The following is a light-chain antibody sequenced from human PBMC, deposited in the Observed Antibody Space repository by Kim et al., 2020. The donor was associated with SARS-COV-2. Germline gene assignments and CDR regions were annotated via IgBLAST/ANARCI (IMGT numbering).Light chain of an antibody. J-gene: IGKJ2*01. CDR3: QQSYKIPYT. Sequence: DIQMTQSPSSLSTSVGDRVTITCRASQSISNYLNWYEQKPGKAPNLLIYAASSLQSGVPSRFSGSGSGTDFTLTISSLQPEDCATYYCQQSYKIPYTFGQVTKLEI. CDR1: QSISNY. V-gene: IGKV1-39*01. CDR2: AAS.